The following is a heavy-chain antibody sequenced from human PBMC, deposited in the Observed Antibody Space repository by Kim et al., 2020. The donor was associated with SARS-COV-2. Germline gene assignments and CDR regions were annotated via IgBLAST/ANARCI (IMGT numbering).Heavy chain of an antibody. CDR3: ATKGAYSSSWSTTFDY. D-gene: IGHD6-13*01. CDR1: GGSISSGGYY. Sequence: SETLSLTCTVSGGSISSGGYYWSWIRQHPGKGLEWIGYIYYSGSTYYNPSLKSRVTISVDTSKNQFSLKLSSVTAADTAVYYCATKGAYSSSWSTTFDYWGQGTLVTVSS. V-gene: IGHV4-31*03. CDR2: IYYSGST. J-gene: IGHJ4*02.